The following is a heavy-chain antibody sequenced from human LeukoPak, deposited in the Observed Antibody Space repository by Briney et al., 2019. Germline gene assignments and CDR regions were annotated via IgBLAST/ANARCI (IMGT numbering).Heavy chain of an antibody. CDR3: ARGRGGRSRCYFDY. D-gene: IGHD3-16*01. Sequence: SETLSLTCAVYGGSFSGYYWSWIRQPPGKGLEWIGEINHSGSTNYNPSLKSRVTISVDTSKNQFSLKLSSVTAADTAVYYCARGRGGRSRCYFDYWGQGTLVTVSS. V-gene: IGHV4-34*01. J-gene: IGHJ4*02. CDR2: INHSGST. CDR1: GGSFSGYY.